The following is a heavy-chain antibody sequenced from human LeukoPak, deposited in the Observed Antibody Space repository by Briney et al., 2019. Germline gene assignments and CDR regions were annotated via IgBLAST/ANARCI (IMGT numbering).Heavy chain of an antibody. CDR1: RFTFSAYA. D-gene: IGHD2-2*01. CDR3: ARNVVVPAAIVYYYYGMDV. V-gene: IGHV3-30-3*01. J-gene: IGHJ6*02. CDR2: ISYDGSNK. Sequence: GGSLRLSCAASRFTFSAYAMHWVRQAPGKGLEWVAVISYDGSNKYYADSVKGRFTISRDNSKNTLYLQMNSLRAEDTAVYYCARNVVVPAAIVYYYYGMDVWGQGTTVTVSS.